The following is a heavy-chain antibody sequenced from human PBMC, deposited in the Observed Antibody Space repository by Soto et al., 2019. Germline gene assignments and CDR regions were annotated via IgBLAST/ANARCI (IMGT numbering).Heavy chain of an antibody. D-gene: IGHD2-15*01. CDR2: IYSGGST. J-gene: IGHJ4*02. V-gene: IGHV3-53*01. Sequence: GGSLRLSCATSGFTVSSNYMSWVRQAPGKGLEWVSLIYSGGSTYYADSVKGRFTISRDSSKNTLYLQMNSLRAEDTAVYYCARWDPYCSGASCYFGYWGQGTLVTVSS. CDR1: GFTVSSNY. CDR3: ARWDPYCSGASCYFGY.